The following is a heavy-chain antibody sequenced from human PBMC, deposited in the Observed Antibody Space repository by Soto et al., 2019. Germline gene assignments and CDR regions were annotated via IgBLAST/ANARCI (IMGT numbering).Heavy chain of an antibody. D-gene: IGHD6-6*01. J-gene: IGHJ6*02. CDR3: AKDLYSSSAVFGYYYYGMDV. V-gene: IGHV3-30*18. Sequence: PGGSLRLSCAASGFTFSSYGMHWVRQAPGKGLEWVAVISYDGSNKYYADSVKGRFTISRDNSKNTLYLQMNSLRAEDTAVYYCAKDLYSSSAVFGYYYYGMDVWGQGTTVTVSS. CDR1: GFTFSSYG. CDR2: ISYDGSNK.